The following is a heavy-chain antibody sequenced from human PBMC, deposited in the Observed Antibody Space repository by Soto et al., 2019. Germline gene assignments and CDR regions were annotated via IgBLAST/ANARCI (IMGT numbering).Heavy chain of an antibody. CDR3: AKVGALVDTAMSY. Sequence: GGSLRLSCAASGFTFSSYWMHWVRQAPGKGLVWVSRINSDGSSTSYADSVKGRFTISRDNAKNTLYLQMNSLRAEDTAVYYCAKVGALVDTAMSYWGQGTLVTVSS. D-gene: IGHD5-18*01. CDR1: GFTFSSYW. CDR2: INSDGSST. J-gene: IGHJ4*02. V-gene: IGHV3-74*01.